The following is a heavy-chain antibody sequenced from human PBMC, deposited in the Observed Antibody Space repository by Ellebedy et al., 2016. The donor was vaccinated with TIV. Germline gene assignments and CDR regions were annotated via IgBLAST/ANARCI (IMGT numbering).Heavy chain of an antibody. V-gene: IGHV4-39*01. J-gene: IGHJ5*02. CDR2: SHHSGTT. CDR1: GDSISSTTYY. Sequence: ESLKISCSVSGDSISSTTYYWGWIRQPPGKGLEWIGHSHHSGTTYYNPSLESRVTISVDTTKNQFSLSLTSVTAADTAVYYCARRGLLWFAGSPGEWFDPWGQGTLVSVTS. D-gene: IGHD3-10*01. CDR3: ARRGLLWFAGSPGEWFDP.